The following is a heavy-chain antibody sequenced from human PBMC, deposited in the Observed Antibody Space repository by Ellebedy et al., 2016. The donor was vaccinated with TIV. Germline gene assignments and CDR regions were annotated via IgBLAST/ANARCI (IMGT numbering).Heavy chain of an antibody. CDR2: IIPILGIA. J-gene: IGHJ4*02. Sequence: AASVKVSCKASGGTFSSYAISWVRQAPGQGLEWMGRIIPILGIANYAQKFQGRVTITADKSTSTAYMELSSLRSEDTAVYYCARDGGWYSGYPPYYFDYWGQGTLVTVSS. CDR1: GGTFSSYA. D-gene: IGHD5-12*01. CDR3: ARDGGWYSGYPPYYFDY. V-gene: IGHV1-69*04.